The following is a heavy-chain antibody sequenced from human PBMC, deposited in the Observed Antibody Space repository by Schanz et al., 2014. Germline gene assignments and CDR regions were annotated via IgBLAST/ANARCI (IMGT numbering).Heavy chain of an antibody. CDR3: ARGRSLGWCDY. D-gene: IGHD2-21*01. J-gene: IGHJ4*02. CDR2: ISRDGTTS. V-gene: IGHV3-11*04. CDR1: GFIFNDYY. Sequence: VQLLESGGALEQPGGSLRLSCAASGFIFNDYYMNWIRQAPGKGLEWLSYISRDGTTSYYADSVKGRFTISRDNAKNSLYLQMHSLRAEDTAVYYCARGRSLGWCDYWGQGTLVTVSS.